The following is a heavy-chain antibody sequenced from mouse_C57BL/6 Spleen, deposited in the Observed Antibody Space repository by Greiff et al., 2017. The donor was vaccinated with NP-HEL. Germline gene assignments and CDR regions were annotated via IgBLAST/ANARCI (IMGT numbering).Heavy chain of an antibody. CDR2: IYPGSGST. D-gene: IGHD2-14*01. J-gene: IGHJ4*01. CDR3: ARRYRYAMDY. CDR1: GYTFTSYW. V-gene: IGHV1-55*01. Sequence: VQLQQPGAELVKPGASVKMSCKASGYTFTSYWITWVKQRPGQGLEWIGDIYPGSGSTNYNEKFKSKATLTVDTASSTAYMQLISLTSEDSAVYYCARRYRYAMDYWGQGTSVTVSS.